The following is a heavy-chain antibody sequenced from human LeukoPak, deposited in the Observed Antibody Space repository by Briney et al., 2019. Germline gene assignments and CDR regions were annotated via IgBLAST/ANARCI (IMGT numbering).Heavy chain of an antibody. Sequence: PGGSLRLSCAASGFGFSSYAMHWVRQTPGKGLEWLALISYDGSNQHYAPSVKGRFTISRDNAKNTVDLQMNSLRAEDTAVYYCAARGRIAVAGPENYWGQGTLVTVSS. V-gene: IGHV3-30*03. CDR3: AARGRIAVAGPENY. CDR2: ISYDGSNQ. CDR1: GFGFSSYA. J-gene: IGHJ4*02. D-gene: IGHD6-19*01.